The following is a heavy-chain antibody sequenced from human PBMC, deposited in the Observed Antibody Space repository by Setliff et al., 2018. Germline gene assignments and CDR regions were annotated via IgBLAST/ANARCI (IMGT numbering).Heavy chain of an antibody. CDR3: TTVNHYYDSSGYYLGDAFDI. D-gene: IGHD3-22*01. Sequence: GESLKISCAASGFTFSNAWMSWVRQAPGKGLEWVGRIKSKTDGGTTDYAAPVKGRFTISRDDSKNTLYLQMNSLKTEDTAVYYCTTVNHYYDSSGYYLGDAFDIWGQGTMVTVSS. J-gene: IGHJ3*02. V-gene: IGHV3-15*01. CDR1: GFTFSNAW. CDR2: IKSKTDGGTT.